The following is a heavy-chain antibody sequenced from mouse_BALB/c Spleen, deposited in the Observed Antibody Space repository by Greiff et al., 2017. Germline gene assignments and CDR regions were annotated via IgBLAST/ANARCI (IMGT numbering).Heavy chain of an antibody. CDR2: IYWDDDK. D-gene: IGHD1-2*01. J-gene: IGHJ4*01. V-gene: IGHV8-12*01. CDR3: ARDGYDYAMDY. Sequence: QVTLKESGPGILQPSQTLSLTCSFSGFSLSTSGMGVSWIRQPSGKGLEWLAHIYWDDDKRYNPSLKSRLTISKDTSRNQVFLKITSVDTADTATYYCARDGYDYAMDYWGQGTSVTVSS. CDR1: GFSLSTSGMG.